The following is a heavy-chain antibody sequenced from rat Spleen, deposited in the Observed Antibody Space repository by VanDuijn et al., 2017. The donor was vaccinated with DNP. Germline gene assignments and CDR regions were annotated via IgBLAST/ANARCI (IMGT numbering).Heavy chain of an antibody. J-gene: IGHJ2*01. CDR3: TSNPHIRTAAPFDY. CDR2: ISYDGSNT. Sequence: EVQLVESGGGPVQPGRSLKISCIASGFIFSNDGMAWVRQAPTKGLEWVATISYDGSNTYYSDSVKGRFSLSRDNAKSTLHLQMNSLRSEDTATYYCTSNPHIRTAAPFDYWGQGAMVTVSS. D-gene: IGHD3-8*01. V-gene: IGHV5-29*01. CDR1: GFIFSNDG.